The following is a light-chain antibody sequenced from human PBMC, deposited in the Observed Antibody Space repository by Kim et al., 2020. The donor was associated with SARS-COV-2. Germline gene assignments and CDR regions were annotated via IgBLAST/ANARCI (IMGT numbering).Light chain of an antibody. J-gene: IGLJ2*01. CDR3: CSYAGSSTFVV. CDR1: SSDVGSYNL. V-gene: IGLV2-23*02. Sequence: QSITISCTGTSSDVGSYNLVSWYQQHPGNAPKLMIYEVSKRPSGVSNRFSGSKSGNTASLTISGLQAEDEADYYCCSYAGSSTFVVFGGGTQLTVL. CDR2: EVS.